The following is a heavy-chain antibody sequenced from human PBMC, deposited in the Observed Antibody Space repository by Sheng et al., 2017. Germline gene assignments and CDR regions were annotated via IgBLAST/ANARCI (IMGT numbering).Heavy chain of an antibody. D-gene: IGHD5-12*01. CDR1: GYTFTSYY. CDR2: INPSGDST. J-gene: IGHJ6*02. V-gene: IGHV1-46*01. CDR3: ASMPNSAYDATDV. Sequence: QVQLVQSGAEVKKPGASVKVSCKASGYTFTSYYMHWVRQAPGQGLEWVGIINPSGDSTSYAQKFQGRVTMTRDTSTSTVYMELSSLSSEDTAVYYCASMPNSAYDATDVWGRGTTV.